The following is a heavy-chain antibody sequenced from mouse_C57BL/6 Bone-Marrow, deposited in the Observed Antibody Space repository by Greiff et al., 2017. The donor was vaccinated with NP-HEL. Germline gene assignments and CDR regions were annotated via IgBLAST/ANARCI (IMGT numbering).Heavy chain of an antibody. D-gene: IGHD2-3*01. J-gene: IGHJ2*01. CDR1: GYTFTDYY. Sequence: VQLQQSGAELVRPGASVKLSCKASGYTFTDYYINWVKQRPGQGLEWIARIYPGSGNTYYNEKFKGKATLTAEKSSSTAYMQLSSLTSEDSAVYFCARGGIYDLDYWGQGTTLTVSS. V-gene: IGHV1-76*01. CDR2: IYPGSGNT. CDR3: ARGGIYDLDY.